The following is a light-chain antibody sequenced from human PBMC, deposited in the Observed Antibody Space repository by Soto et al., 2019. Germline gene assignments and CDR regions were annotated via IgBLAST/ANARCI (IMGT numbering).Light chain of an antibody. V-gene: IGKV1-12*01. CDR3: QQANIFQLT. CDR1: QRISGW. J-gene: IGKJ4*01. Sequence: DLQMTQSPSSVSASVGDRVTITCRASQRISGWLGWYQQKPGKAPKLLIYAASTLQSGVPSRFSGGTSGTEFTLTISSLQPEDFATYFCQQANIFQLTFGGGTKVEIK. CDR2: AAS.